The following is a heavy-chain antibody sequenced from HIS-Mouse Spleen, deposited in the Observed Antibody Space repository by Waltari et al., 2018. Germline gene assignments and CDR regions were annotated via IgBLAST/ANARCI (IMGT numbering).Heavy chain of an antibody. CDR2: IYYSGST. D-gene: IGHD6-13*01. J-gene: IGHJ2*01. Sequence: QLQLQESGPGLVKPSETLSLTCTVSGGSISSSSYYWGWIRQPPGKGLEWIGSIYYSGSTHYNPSLKSRVTISVDTSKDQFSLKLGPGTAADTAVDYCAREIPYSSSWYDWYFDLWGRGTLVTVSS. CDR3: AREIPYSSSWYDWYFDL. CDR1: GGSISSSSYY. V-gene: IGHV4-39*07.